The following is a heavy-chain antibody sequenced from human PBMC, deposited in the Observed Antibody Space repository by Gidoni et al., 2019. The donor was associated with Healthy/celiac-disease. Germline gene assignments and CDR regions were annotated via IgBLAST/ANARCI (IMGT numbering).Heavy chain of an antibody. CDR3: ARDLRVGATPVYYFDY. D-gene: IGHD1-26*01. Sequence: QVQLVQSGAEVKKPGASVKVSCKASGYNFTSYAMHWVRQAPGQRLEWMGWINAGNGNTKYSQKFQGRVTITRDTSASTAYMELSSLRSEDTAVYYCARDLRVGATPVYYFDYWGQGTLVTVSS. J-gene: IGHJ4*02. CDR1: GYNFTSYA. CDR2: INAGNGNT. V-gene: IGHV1-3*01.